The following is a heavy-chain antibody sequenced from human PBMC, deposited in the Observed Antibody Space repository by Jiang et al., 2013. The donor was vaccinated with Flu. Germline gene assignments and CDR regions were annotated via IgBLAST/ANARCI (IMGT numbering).Heavy chain of an antibody. CDR2: ITPFNGNT. D-gene: IGHD3-10*01. V-gene: IGHV1-45*02. Sequence: APGQALEWMGWITPFNGNTNYAQKFQGRVTITRDRPMITAYMELSSLRSEDTAVYYCARGRITLVRGLTYVYGFDVWGQGTTVTISS. CDR3: ARGRITLVRGLTYVYGFDV. J-gene: IGHJ6*02.